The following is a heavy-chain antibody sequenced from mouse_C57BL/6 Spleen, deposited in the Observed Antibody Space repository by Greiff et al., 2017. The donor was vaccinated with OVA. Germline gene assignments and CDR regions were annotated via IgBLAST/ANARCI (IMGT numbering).Heavy chain of an antibody. V-gene: IGHV1-59*01. CDR1: GYTFTSYW. J-gene: IGHJ4*01. CDR2: IDPSDSYT. Sequence: QVQLQQPGAELVRPGTSVKLSCKASGYTFTSYWMHWVKQRPGQGLEWIGVIDPSDSYTNYNQKFKGKATLTVDTSSSTAYMQLSSLTSEDSAVYYCARKSYYDYDEYYAMDYWGQGTSVTVSS. CDR3: ARKSYYDYDEYYAMDY. D-gene: IGHD2-4*01.